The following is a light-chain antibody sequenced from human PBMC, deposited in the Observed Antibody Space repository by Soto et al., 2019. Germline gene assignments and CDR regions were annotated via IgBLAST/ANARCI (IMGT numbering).Light chain of an antibody. CDR2: AAS. V-gene: IGKV3-15*01. CDR1: QRIVSN. Sequence: EIVMTQSPATLSVSPGERASLSCRASQRIVSNLAWYQQKPGQPPRLLIYAASTRATGIPARFSGSGSGTEFTLTISSLQSVDFAVYFCQQYNDWPRSFGQGTKVEIK. CDR3: QQYNDWPRS. J-gene: IGKJ1*01.